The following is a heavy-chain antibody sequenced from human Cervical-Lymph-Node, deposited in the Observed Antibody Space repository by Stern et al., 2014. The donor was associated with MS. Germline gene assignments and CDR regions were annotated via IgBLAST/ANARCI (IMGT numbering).Heavy chain of an antibody. V-gene: IGHV4-59*01. CDR2: ISYSAST. CDR3: ATSSVGYSYSYAMDV. Sequence: QVQLQESGPGLVKPSETLALTCTVSGGSISTYYWSWIRQSPVKGLEWIGYISYSASTTYNSSLKSRVTISADSSNRQFSLNLSSVSAADTAVYYCATSSVGYSYSYAMDVWGQGTTVTVSS. CDR1: GGSISTYY. D-gene: IGHD1-26*01. J-gene: IGHJ6*02.